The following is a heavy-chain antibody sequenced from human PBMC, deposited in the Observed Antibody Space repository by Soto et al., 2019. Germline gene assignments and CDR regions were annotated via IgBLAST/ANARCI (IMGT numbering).Heavy chain of an antibody. D-gene: IGHD4-17*01. CDR2: ISGSGVST. CDR3: TKVLTVTYNGDY. J-gene: IGHJ4*02. CDR1: GFTFSSYG. Sequence: EVQLLESGGGLVQPGGSLRLSCAASGFTFSSYGMSWVRQAPGKGLEWVSAISGSGVSTYYADSVKGRFTISRDNSKNTLYLQMNSLRAEDTALYYCTKVLTVTYNGDYWGQGTLVTVSS. V-gene: IGHV3-23*01.